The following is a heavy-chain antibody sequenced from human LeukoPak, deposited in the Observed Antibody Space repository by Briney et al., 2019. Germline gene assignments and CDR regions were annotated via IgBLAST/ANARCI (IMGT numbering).Heavy chain of an antibody. CDR2: ISSSSSYR. Sequence: PGGSLRLSCAASGFTFSSYSMNWVRQAPGKGLEWVSSISSSSSYRYYADSVKGRFTISRDNAKNSLYLQMNSLRAEDTAVYYCARDRVVPAAILGQYYYYGMDVWGQGTTVTVSS. CDR3: ARDRVVPAAILGQYYYYGMDV. V-gene: IGHV3-21*01. CDR1: GFTFSSYS. D-gene: IGHD2-2*01. J-gene: IGHJ6*02.